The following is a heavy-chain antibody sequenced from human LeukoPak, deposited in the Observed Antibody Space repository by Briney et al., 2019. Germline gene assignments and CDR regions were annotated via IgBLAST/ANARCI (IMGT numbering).Heavy chain of an antibody. Sequence: KLGESLKISCKGSGYSFTSNWISWLRQMPGKGLEWMGRIYPSDSYTNYSTSFQGHVNISADKSISTDYLQWSSLKASDTAMYYCARQPEGTWFDPWGQGTLVTVSS. V-gene: IGHV5-10-1*01. CDR1: GYSFTSNW. J-gene: IGHJ5*02. D-gene: IGHD1-1*01. CDR3: ARQPEGTWFDP. CDR2: IYPSDSYT.